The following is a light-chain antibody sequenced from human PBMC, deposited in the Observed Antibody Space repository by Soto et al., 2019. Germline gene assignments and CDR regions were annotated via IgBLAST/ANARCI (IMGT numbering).Light chain of an antibody. CDR1: QSVGSF. Sequence: EKVMTQSPATLSMSPGERATLSCRASQSVGSFLAWYQQKPGQAPRLLIYGAYTRATGIPARFSGSGSGTEFTLTISSLQSEYFAVYYCQQYTNWPSWTFGQGTKVE. V-gene: IGKV3-15*01. CDR2: GAY. J-gene: IGKJ1*01. CDR3: QQYTNWPSWT.